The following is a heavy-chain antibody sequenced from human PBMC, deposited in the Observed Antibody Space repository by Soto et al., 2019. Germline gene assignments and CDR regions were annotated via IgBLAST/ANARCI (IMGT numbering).Heavy chain of an antibody. D-gene: IGHD6-13*01. J-gene: IGHJ5*02. CDR1: GGSISSSY. Sequence: SETLSLTCTVSGGSISSSYWSWIRQPPGKGLEWIGYIYYSGNSNYNPSLKSRVTMSVDTSKNQFSLKLSSVTAADTAVYYCARDRVRYSSSWYGERWFAPWGQGTLVTVSS. CDR2: IYYSGNS. CDR3: ARDRVRYSSSWYGERWFAP. V-gene: IGHV4-59*01.